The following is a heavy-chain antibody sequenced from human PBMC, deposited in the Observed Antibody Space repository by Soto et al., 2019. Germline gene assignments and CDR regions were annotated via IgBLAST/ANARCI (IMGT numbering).Heavy chain of an antibody. Sequence: GGSLRRSCAASGLPFSNYAMTWVRQAPGKGLEWVSIITASGYSAYYGGAVKGRFTTSRDNSRSTLYLQMNGLRADDTAVYYCAKGDLLWDPFDLWGQGTLVTVSS. CDR2: ITASGYSA. V-gene: IGHV3-23*01. CDR1: GLPFSNYA. CDR3: AKGDLLWDPFDL. J-gene: IGHJ4*02. D-gene: IGHD3-16*01.